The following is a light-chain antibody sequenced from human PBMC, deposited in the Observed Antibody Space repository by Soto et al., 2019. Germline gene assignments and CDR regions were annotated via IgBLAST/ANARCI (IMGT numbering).Light chain of an antibody. CDR2: GAS. CDR1: QSVSSN. V-gene: IGKV3-15*01. Sequence: EIVMTQSPATLSVSPGERATLSCRASQSVSSNLAWYQQKPGQAPRLLIYGASTRATGIPARFSGSGSGREFTLTISSLPSEDFAVYYCQQYNNWPRTFGQGTNVEIK. CDR3: QQYNNWPRT. J-gene: IGKJ1*01.